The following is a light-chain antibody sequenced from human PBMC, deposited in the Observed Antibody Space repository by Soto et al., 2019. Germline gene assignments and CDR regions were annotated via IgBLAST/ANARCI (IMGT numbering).Light chain of an antibody. V-gene: IGKV3-15*01. Sequence: EIVMTQSPATLSVSPGERATLSCRASQSVPRSYLAWYQQKPGQAPRLLIYDASTRATGIPARFSGSGSGTDFTLTISGLQSEDFAVYYCQQYNNWPQTFGQGTKVDIK. CDR1: QSVPRSY. J-gene: IGKJ1*01. CDR3: QQYNNWPQT. CDR2: DAS.